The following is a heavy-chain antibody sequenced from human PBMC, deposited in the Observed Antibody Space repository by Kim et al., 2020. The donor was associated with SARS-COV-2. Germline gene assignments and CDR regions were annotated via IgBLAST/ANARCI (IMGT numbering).Heavy chain of an antibody. CDR3: ARHARITMIVEVSWY. CDR1: GGSISSSSYN. Sequence: SETLSLTCTVSGGSISSSSYNWGWNRQPPGKELDWIGSINYSGSTYHNPYLKSRVTISAATTKNQLSLNLSSATAADTAEYSCARHARITMIVEVSWY. D-gene: IGHD3-22*01. J-gene: IGHJ2*01. CDR2: INYSGST. V-gene: IGHV4-39*01.